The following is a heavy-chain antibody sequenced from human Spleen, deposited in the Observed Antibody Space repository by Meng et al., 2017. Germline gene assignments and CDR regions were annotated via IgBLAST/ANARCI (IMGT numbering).Heavy chain of an antibody. CDR3: ARRPNYGGKYFQH. D-gene: IGHD4-23*01. Sequence: GESLKISCKSSGYSFTSYWIGWVRQMPGKGLEWMGIIYPGDSDTRYSPSFQGQVTISADKSISTAYLQWSSLKASDTAMYYCARRPNYGGKYFQHWGQGTLVTVSS. CDR2: IYPGDSDT. CDR1: GYSFTSYW. V-gene: IGHV5-51*01. J-gene: IGHJ1*01.